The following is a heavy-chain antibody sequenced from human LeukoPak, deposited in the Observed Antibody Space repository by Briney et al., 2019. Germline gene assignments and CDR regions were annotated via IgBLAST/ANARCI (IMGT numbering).Heavy chain of an antibody. CDR2: IYYSGST. Sequence: SETLSLTCTVSRGSISSYYWSWIRQPPGKGLEWIGYIYYSGSTNYNPSLKNRVTISVDTSKNQFSLKLSSVTAADTAVYYCARASPAYDSSGIDYWGQGTLVTVSS. CDR3: ARASPAYDSSGIDY. V-gene: IGHV4-59*01. CDR1: RGSISSYY. D-gene: IGHD3-22*01. J-gene: IGHJ4*02.